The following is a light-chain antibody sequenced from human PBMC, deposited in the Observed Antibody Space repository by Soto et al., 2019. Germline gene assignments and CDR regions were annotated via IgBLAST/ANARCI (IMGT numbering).Light chain of an antibody. Sequence: QSALTQPPSASGSPGQSVTISCTGTSSDVGGYNYVSWYQQHPGKAPKLMMYEVSKRPSGVPDRCSGSKSGNTASLTVSGLQAEDEADYYCSSYAGSNNLGVFGGGTKLTVL. V-gene: IGLV2-8*01. CDR3: SSYAGSNNLGV. J-gene: IGLJ2*01. CDR1: SSDVGGYNY. CDR2: EVS.